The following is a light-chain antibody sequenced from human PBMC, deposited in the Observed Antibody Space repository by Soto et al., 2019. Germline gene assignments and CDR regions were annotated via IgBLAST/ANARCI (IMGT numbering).Light chain of an antibody. Sequence: DIQMTQSPSSLSASVGGRVTITCQASQDISDYLNWYQQKPGKAPKLLIYAASSLQSGVPSRFSGSGSGTDFTLTISSLQPEDFATYYCQQLNSYPPWTFGQGTKVDIK. CDR1: QDISDY. J-gene: IGKJ1*01. CDR2: AAS. CDR3: QQLNSYPPWT. V-gene: IGKV1-9*01.